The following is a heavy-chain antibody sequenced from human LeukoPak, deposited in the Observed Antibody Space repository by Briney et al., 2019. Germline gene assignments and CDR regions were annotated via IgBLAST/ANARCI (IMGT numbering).Heavy chain of an antibody. Sequence: GGSLRLSCAASGFTVSSNYMSWVRQAPGKGLEWVSVIYSGGSTYYADSVKGRFTISRDNSKNTLYLQMNSLRAEDTAVYFCAKGSKAVLFTRDHYMDVWGKGTTVTISS. V-gene: IGHV3-66*01. CDR1: GFTVSSNY. CDR3: AKGSKAVLFTRDHYMDV. J-gene: IGHJ6*03. D-gene: IGHD6-19*01. CDR2: IYSGGST.